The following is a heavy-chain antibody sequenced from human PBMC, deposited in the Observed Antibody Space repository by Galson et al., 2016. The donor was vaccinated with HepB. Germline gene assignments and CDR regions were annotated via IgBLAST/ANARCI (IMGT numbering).Heavy chain of an antibody. Sequence: SETLSLTCVVSGDSMSAYYWSWIRQPPGKGLEWIGYIHYSGSTNYNPSLQSRVPMSVDKSKRQFSLNLNSVTAADTAVYFCARDNGPDYGGHLGRFDPWGQGTLVTVSS. D-gene: IGHD4/OR15-4a*01. CDR3: ARDNGPDYGGHLGRFDP. J-gene: IGHJ5*01. CDR2: IHYSGST. CDR1: GDSMSAYY. V-gene: IGHV4-59*12.